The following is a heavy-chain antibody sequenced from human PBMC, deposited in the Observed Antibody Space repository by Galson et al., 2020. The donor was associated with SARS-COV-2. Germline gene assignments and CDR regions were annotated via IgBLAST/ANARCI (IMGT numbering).Heavy chain of an antibody. CDR1: GFTFSSYE. CDR2: ISSSGSTI. CDR3: ARAGYYDSSGYGMDV. J-gene: IGHJ6*02. D-gene: IGHD3-22*01. Sequence: GESLNISCAASGFTFSSYEMNWVRQAPGKGLEWVSYISSSGSTIYYADSVKGRFTISRDNAKNSLYLQMNSLRAEDTAVYYCARAGYYDSSGYGMDVWGQGTTVTVSS. V-gene: IGHV3-48*03.